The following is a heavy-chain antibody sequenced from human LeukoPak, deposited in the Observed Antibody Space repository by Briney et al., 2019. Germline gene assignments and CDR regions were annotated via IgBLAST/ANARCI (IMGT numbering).Heavy chain of an antibody. V-gene: IGHV3-7*01. D-gene: IGHD6-13*01. CDR3: ATSHDTAAGPY. CDR1: GFTFGSYW. Sequence: GGSLRLSCAASGFTFGSYWMTWVRQAPGKGLDRVANIKQDGSVKFYADSVKGRFTISRDNAKNSLYLQMNSLRPEDTAVYYCATSHDTAAGPYWGQGTLVMVSS. CDR2: IKQDGSVK. J-gene: IGHJ4*02.